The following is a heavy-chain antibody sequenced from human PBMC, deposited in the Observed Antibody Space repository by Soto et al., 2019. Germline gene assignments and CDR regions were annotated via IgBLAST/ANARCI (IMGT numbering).Heavy chain of an antibody. CDR1: GYSFSSYA. D-gene: IGHD3-3*01. CDR2: VNAGNGNT. Sequence: ASVKVSCKASGYSFSSYAIHWVLQAPGQRLEWMGWVNAGNGNTKYSQKFQGRVTITRDTSASTAYMELRSLRSEDTAVYYCASLARDYDFWSGYYSHYYFGMDVWGQGTTVTVSS. J-gene: IGHJ6*02. V-gene: IGHV1-3*01. CDR3: ASLARDYDFWSGYYSHYYFGMDV.